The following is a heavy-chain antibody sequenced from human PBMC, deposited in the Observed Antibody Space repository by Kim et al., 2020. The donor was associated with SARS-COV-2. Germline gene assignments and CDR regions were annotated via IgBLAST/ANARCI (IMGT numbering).Heavy chain of an antibody. Sequence: SETLSLTCTVSGGPISRSNYYWGWIRQPPGKGLEWIGSIFYSGATYYNPSLKGGITISVDTSKNHFSLKLSSVTASDTAVYYCTRRGVSGSYSSGAYWGQRTLVTVSS. CDR3: TRRGVSGSYSSGAY. CDR2: IFYSGAT. V-gene: IGHV4-39*02. D-gene: IGHD3-10*01. CDR1: GGPISRSNYY. J-gene: IGHJ4*02.